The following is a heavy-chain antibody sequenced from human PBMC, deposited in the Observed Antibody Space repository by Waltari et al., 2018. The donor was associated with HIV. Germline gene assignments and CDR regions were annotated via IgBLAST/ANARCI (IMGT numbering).Heavy chain of an antibody. D-gene: IGHD3-3*01. CDR2: IYWNGDK. Sequence: QITLRESGPTVVKPTQTLTLTCTYSGFSLSSSGVRVAWIRQLPGKALEWLAVIYWNGDKRYKPSLQNRVTITKDSARNQVVLTMTNVDPVDTATYYCAHRSYDDFWGGLFGAGMDVWGQGITVTVSS. CDR1: GFSLSSSGVR. J-gene: IGHJ6*02. V-gene: IGHV2-5*01. CDR3: AHRSYDDFWGGLFGAGMDV.